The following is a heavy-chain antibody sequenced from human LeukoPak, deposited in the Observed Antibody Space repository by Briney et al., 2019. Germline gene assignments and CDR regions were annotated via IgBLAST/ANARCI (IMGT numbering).Heavy chain of an antibody. Sequence: SETLSLTCIVSGGSILTYSWNWIRQSPGKGLEWTGYIPHTGTTSYRSSLKSRVTISVDSSKNQLSLKLASVTAADTAVYFCARWDDSAWAFGSWGPGTLVTVSS. CDR3: ARWDDSAWAFGS. D-gene: IGHD6-19*01. CDR2: IPHTGTT. CDR1: GGSILTYS. V-gene: IGHV4-59*08. J-gene: IGHJ4*02.